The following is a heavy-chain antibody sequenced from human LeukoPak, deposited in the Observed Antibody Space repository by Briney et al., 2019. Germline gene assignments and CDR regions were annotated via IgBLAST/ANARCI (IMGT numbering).Heavy chain of an antibody. D-gene: IGHD4-17*01. CDR2: IYYSGST. CDR3: ARVDYGDLPDAFDI. Sequence: PSETLSLTCTVSGGSISSSSYYWSWIRQPPGKGLEWIGYIYYSGSTNYNPSLKSRVTISVDTSKNQFSLKLSSVTAADTAVYYCARVDYGDLPDAFDIWGQGTMVTVSS. V-gene: IGHV4-61*01. J-gene: IGHJ3*02. CDR1: GGSISSSSYY.